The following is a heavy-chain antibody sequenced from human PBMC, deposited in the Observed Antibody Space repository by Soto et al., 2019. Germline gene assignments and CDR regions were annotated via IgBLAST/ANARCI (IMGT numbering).Heavy chain of an antibody. CDR2: INAGNGNT. V-gene: IGHV1-3*01. CDR3: ASGPTKIQLNLNHFDY. CDR1: GYTFTSYA. Sequence: GASVKVSCKASGYTFTSYAMHWVRQAPGQRLEWMGWINAGNGNTKYSQKFQGRVTITRDTSASTAYMELSSLRSEDTAVYYCASGPTKIQLNLNHFDYWGQGTLVTVSS. J-gene: IGHJ4*02. D-gene: IGHD5-18*01.